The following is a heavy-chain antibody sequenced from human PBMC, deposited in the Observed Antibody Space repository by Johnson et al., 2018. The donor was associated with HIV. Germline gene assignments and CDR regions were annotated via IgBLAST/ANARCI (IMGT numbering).Heavy chain of an antibody. CDR3: ARVRYYNFRSGQHSPHALEC. D-gene: IGHD3-3*01. J-gene: IGHJ4*03. Sequence: VQLVESGGVVVQPGGSLRLSCAASGFTFDDYAMHWVRQAPGKGLEWVSVLFSVGTTYYGDSVKGRFTISRDNSKNTLYLEMNSLRADYTAAYYCARVRYYNFRSGQHSPHALECWGQVTMVTVSS. CDR2: LFSVGTT. V-gene: IGHV3-66*01. CDR1: GFTFDDYA.